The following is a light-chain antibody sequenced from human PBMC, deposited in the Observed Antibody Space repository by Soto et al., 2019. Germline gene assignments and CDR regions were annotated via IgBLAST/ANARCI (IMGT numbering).Light chain of an antibody. CDR2: EGS. Sequence: QSVLTQPASVSGSPGQSITISCTGTSSVVGSYNLVSWYQHHPGKAPKLMIYEGSERPSGVSNRFSGSKSGNTASLTISGLHAEDEADYYCCSYAGSSTFFYVFGTGTKVTVL. V-gene: IGLV2-23*03. CDR3: CSYAGSSTFFYV. CDR1: SSVVGSYNL. J-gene: IGLJ1*01.